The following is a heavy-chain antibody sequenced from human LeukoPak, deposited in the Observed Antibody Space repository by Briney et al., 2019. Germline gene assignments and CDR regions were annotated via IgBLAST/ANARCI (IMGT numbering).Heavy chain of an antibody. CDR3: ARGDIVVVPAAPLRY. J-gene: IGHJ4*02. Sequence: ASVKVSCKASGYTFTGYYMHWVRQAPGQGLEWMGWINPNSGGTNYAQKFQGRVTMTRDTSISTAYMELSRLRSDDTAVYYCARGDIVVVPAAPLRYWGQGTLVTVSS. CDR2: INPNSGGT. D-gene: IGHD2-2*01. V-gene: IGHV1-2*02. CDR1: GYTFTGYY.